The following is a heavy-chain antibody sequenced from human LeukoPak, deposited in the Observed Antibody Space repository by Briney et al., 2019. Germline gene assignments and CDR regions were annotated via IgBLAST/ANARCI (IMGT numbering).Heavy chain of an antibody. Sequence: GGSLRLSCAASGFTFISYSMSGVGQGPGKGLEGVANIKQEGSKKYYEDSVKGRFTMTRDNPKNSLYLRMNRPRAEDTAVYYCARDDCSSISSYQNWFDPWGQGTLVTVSS. V-gene: IGHV3-7*01. CDR1: GFTFISYS. CDR2: IKQEGSKK. D-gene: IGHD2-2*01. CDR3: ARDDCSSISSYQNWFDP. J-gene: IGHJ5*02.